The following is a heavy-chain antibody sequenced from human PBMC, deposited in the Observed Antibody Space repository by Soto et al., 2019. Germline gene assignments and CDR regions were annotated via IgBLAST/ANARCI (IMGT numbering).Heavy chain of an antibody. D-gene: IGHD6-13*01. CDR1: DYYFPGYN. Sequence: QVQLVQSGAEVKKPGASVKVSCKAYDYYFPGYNIHWVRQAPGQGLEWMGWINPNSGVTTYAQKFKGRVTLPRDTSIGTAYLEVRRLRSDDTAVYYCATIHRSSTSRGSDFDPWGQGTQVTVSS. V-gene: IGHV1-2*02. J-gene: IGHJ5*02. CDR3: ATIHRSSTSRGSDFDP. CDR2: INPNSGVT.